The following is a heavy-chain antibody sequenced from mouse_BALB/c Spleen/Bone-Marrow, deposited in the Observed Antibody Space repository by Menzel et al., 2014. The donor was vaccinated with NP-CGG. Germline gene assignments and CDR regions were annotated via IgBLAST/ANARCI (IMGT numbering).Heavy chain of an antibody. CDR2: ISGSGSYT. CDR1: GFSFNSYG. J-gene: IGHJ3*01. V-gene: IGHV5-9-2*01. Sequence: DVMLVESGGGLVKSGGSLKLSCAASGFSFNSYGMSWVRQTPEKRLEWVATISGSGSYTFYPDSVKGRFTISRDNAKNNLYLQLSSLRSEDTALYYCARHAYYDQTEVSFVYWGQGTLVTVSA. CDR3: ARHAYYDQTEVSFVY. D-gene: IGHD2-4*01.